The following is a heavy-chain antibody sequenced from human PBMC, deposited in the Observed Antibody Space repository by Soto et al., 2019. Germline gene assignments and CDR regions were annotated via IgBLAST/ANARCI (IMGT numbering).Heavy chain of an antibody. J-gene: IGHJ4*02. D-gene: IGHD6-25*01. CDR3: AKDRLAGNFDY. V-gene: IGHV3-23*01. Sequence: EVQLLDSGGGLVQPGGSLGLSCAASGFTFNNYAMNWVRQAPGMGLEWVATISNTGGGTYYADSVKGRFTISRDNYKNTLYLQMSCLRVEDTAEYYCAKDRLAGNFDYWGQGNQVTVSS. CDR1: GFTFNNYA. CDR2: ISNTGGGT.